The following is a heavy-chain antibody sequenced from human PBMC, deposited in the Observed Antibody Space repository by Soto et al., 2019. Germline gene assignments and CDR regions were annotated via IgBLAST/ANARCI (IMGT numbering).Heavy chain of an antibody. D-gene: IGHD4-4*01. Sequence: QLQLQESGPGLVKPSETLSLTCTVSGGSISRSSYYWGWIRQPPGKGLEWIGSIYYSGSTYYHPSRKSRVTISVDTSKNQFSQKLISVTAADTAVYYCARLTVDNYYYYYGMDVWGQGTTVTVSS. CDR2: IYYSGST. CDR3: ARLTVDNYYYYYGMDV. V-gene: IGHV4-39*01. CDR1: GGSISRSSYY. J-gene: IGHJ6*02.